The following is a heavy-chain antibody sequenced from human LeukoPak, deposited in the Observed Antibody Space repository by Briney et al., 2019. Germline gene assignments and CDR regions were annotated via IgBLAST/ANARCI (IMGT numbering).Heavy chain of an antibody. CDR1: GGSISSYY. Sequence: SETLSLTCTVSGGSISSYYWSWIRQPPGKGLEWIGYIYYSGSTNYNPSLKSRVTISVDTSKNQFSLKLSSVTAADTAVYYCARGKLQGWSDPWGQGTLVTVSS. V-gene: IGHV4-59*01. D-gene: IGHD4-23*01. J-gene: IGHJ5*02. CDR2: IYYSGST. CDR3: ARGKLQGWSDP.